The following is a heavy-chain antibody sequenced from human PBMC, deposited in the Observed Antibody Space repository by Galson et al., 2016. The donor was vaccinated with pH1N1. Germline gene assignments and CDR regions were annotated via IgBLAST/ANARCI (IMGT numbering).Heavy chain of an antibody. Sequence: PALVKPTQTLTLTCTFSGFSLSTSGVGVGWIRQPPGKALEWLVVIYWNDDKRYSPSLKSRLTITKDTSKNQVVLTMTNMDPVDTATYYCAHSTYGDYSGYFQHWGQGTLVTVSP. V-gene: IGHV2-5*01. CDR3: AHSTYGDYSGYFQH. D-gene: IGHD4-17*01. CDR1: GFSLSTSGVG. CDR2: IYWNDDK. J-gene: IGHJ1*01.